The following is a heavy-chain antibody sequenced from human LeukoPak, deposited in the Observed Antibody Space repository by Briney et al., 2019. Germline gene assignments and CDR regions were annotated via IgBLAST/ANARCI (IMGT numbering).Heavy chain of an antibody. CDR3: ARDKVATRGYSSGWSPSFDY. CDR2: ISSSSSYI. Sequence: GGPLRLSCAASGFTFSSYSMNWVRQAPGKGLEWVSSISSSSSYIYYADSVKGRFTISRDNAKNSLYLQMNSLRAKDTAVYYCARDKVATRGYSSGWSPSFDYWGQGTLVTVSS. V-gene: IGHV3-21*01. CDR1: GFTFSSYS. J-gene: IGHJ4*02. D-gene: IGHD6-19*01.